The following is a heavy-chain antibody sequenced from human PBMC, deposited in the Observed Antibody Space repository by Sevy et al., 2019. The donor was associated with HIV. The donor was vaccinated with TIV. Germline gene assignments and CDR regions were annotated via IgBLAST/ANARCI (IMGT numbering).Heavy chain of an antibody. CDR3: ARCRVVAADYYFDY. Sequence: GGSLRLSCAASGFTFSDYYMTWIRQAPGKGLEWISYISSRRSHTNYADSVKGRFTISRDNAKNSLYLQMNSLRAEDAAVYYCARCRVVAADYYFDYWGLGTLVTVSS. J-gene: IGHJ4*02. CDR2: ISSRRSHT. CDR1: GFTFSDYY. V-gene: IGHV3-11*06. D-gene: IGHD1-26*01.